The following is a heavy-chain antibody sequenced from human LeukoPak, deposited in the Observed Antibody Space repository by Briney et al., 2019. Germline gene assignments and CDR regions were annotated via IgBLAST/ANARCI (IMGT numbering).Heavy chain of an antibody. V-gene: IGHV1-69*04. CDR3: ARDSSGWYYFDY. D-gene: IGHD6-19*01. J-gene: IGHJ4*02. CDR1: GGTFSSYT. CDR2: IIPILGIA. Sequence: SVKVSCKASGGTFSSYTISWVRQAPGQGLEWMGRIIPILGIANYAQKFQGRVTITADKSTSTAYMELSSLRSEDTAVYCCARDSSGWYYFDYWGQGTLVTVSS.